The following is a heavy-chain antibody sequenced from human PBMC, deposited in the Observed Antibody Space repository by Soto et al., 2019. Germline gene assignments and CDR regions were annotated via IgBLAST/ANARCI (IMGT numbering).Heavy chain of an antibody. J-gene: IGHJ4*02. D-gene: IGHD3-22*01. CDR2: ITYDGRNK. V-gene: IGHV3-30*04. CDR3: AREYVYYLRVFDY. Sequence: PGGSLRPSCAAPGFTFSSYAMHWVRQAPGKGLDGVAFITYDGRNKYYADSMKGRFTISRDNSKNTLYLQMNTLRAEYATVYYCAREYVYYLRVFDYWGQGTLVTVSS. CDR1: GFTFSSYA.